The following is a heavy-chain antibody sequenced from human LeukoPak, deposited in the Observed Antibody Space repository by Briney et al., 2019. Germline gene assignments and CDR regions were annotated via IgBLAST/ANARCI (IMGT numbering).Heavy chain of an antibody. J-gene: IGHJ4*02. CDR1: GYTFTDYY. D-gene: IGHD3-9*01. CDR3: ARLSDILTGQNPFDY. CDR2: INTNTGGT. V-gene: IGHV1-2*02. Sequence: ASVKVSCKASGYTFTDYYMHWVRQAPGQGLEWMGWINTNTGGTNYAQKFQGRVTMTRDTSISTAYMELSRLRSDDTAVYYCARLSDILTGQNPFDYWGQGTLVTVSS.